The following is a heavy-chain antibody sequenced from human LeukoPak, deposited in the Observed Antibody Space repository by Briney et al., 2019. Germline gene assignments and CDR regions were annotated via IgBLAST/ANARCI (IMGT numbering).Heavy chain of an antibody. Sequence: GASVKVSCKASGYTFTSYYMHWVRQAPGQGLEWMGIINPSGGSTSYAQKFQGRVTMTRDTSTSTVYMELSSLRSEDTAVYYCARGTHIVVVRPVNAIDYWGQGTLVTVSS. D-gene: IGHD2-21*01. CDR2: INPSGGST. CDR3: ARGTHIVVVRPVNAIDY. J-gene: IGHJ4*02. CDR1: GYTFTSYY. V-gene: IGHV1-46*01.